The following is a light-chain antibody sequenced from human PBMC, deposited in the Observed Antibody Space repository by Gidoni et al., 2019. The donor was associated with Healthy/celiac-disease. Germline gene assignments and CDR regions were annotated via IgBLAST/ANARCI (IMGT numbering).Light chain of an antibody. J-gene: IGKJ4*01. Sequence: DIALSQSPLSLHVTPGEPASLPCRSSQSLLHSNRYHYLDWYLQKPEQSPQLLIYLGSNRASGVPDRFSGSGSGKDFTLKISRVEAEDVGVYYCMQALQTHTFGGGTKVEIK. CDR3: MQALQTHT. V-gene: IGKV2-28*01. CDR1: QSLLHSNRYHY. CDR2: LGS.